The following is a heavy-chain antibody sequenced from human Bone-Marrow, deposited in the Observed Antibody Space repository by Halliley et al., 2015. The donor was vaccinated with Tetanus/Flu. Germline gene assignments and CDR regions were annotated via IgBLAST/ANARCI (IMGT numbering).Heavy chain of an antibody. Sequence: QVQLVQSGTEVKKPGSSVKVSCKASGGTLGTDAFSWVRQAPGQGLEWMGGIIPDFGSTSYAQKFQGRVTITADESTSTVYMELNRLRPEDTAVYYCARAPRRPGLVYYFYGMDVWGQGTTVSVSS. CDR3: ARAPRRPGLVYYFYGMDV. CDR1: GGTLGTDA. CDR2: IIPDFGST. J-gene: IGHJ6*02. D-gene: IGHD2-8*02. V-gene: IGHV1-69*12.